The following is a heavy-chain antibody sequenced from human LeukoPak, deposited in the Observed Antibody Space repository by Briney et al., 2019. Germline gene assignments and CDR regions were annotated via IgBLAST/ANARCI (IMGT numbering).Heavy chain of an antibody. CDR1: GFTFSSYE. Sequence: GGSLRLSCAASGFTFSSYEMNWVRQAPGKGLEWVSYISSSGSTIYYADSVKGRFTISRGNAKNSLYLQMNSLRAEDTAVYYCARVPSYYDSSGYFYWGQGTLVTVSS. J-gene: IGHJ4*02. CDR3: ARVPSYYDSSGYFY. D-gene: IGHD3-22*01. V-gene: IGHV3-48*03. CDR2: ISSSGSTI.